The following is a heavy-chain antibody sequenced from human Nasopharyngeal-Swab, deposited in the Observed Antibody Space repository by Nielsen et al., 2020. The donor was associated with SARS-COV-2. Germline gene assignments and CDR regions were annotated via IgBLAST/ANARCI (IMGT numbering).Heavy chain of an antibody. D-gene: IGHD2-2*01. CDR1: GFTFSPHG. CDR3: AKNGGANIAVVPAAIVSSFDI. CDR2: ISYDGSNK. Sequence: GESLKISWAASGFTFSPHGMHWVRQAPGKGPEWVAVISYDGSNKYYADSVKGRFTISRDNSKNTLYLQMNSLRAEDTAVYYCAKNGGANIAVVPAAIVSSFDIWGQGTMVTVSS. J-gene: IGHJ3*02. V-gene: IGHV3-30*18.